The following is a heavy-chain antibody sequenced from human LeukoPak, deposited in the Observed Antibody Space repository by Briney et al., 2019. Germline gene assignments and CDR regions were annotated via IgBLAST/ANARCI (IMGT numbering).Heavy chain of an antibody. Sequence: GGSLRLSCAASGFTFSSYWMHWVRQAPGKGLVWVSRIKTDGSSTNYADSVKGRFTISRDNAKNTLYLQMNSLRAEDTAVYHCARVNGAYYSPEVFDSWGQGTLVTVSS. J-gene: IGHJ4*02. CDR3: ARVNGAYYSPEVFDS. V-gene: IGHV3-74*01. D-gene: IGHD2-8*01. CDR1: GFTFSSYW. CDR2: IKTDGSST.